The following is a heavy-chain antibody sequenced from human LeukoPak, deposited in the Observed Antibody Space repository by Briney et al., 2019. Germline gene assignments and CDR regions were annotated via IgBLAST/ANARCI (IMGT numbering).Heavy chain of an antibody. CDR1: GYTFTSYG. J-gene: IGHJ4*02. CDR3: AREMATIVNQFDY. CDR2: ISPYNGNT. Sequence: ASVKVSCKASGYTFTSYGISWLRQATGQGLAWMGWISPYNGNTNYAQKLQGRVTMTTDTSTTTAYMELRSLRSDDTAVYYCAREMATIVNQFDYWGQGTLVTVSS. V-gene: IGHV1-18*01. D-gene: IGHD5-24*01.